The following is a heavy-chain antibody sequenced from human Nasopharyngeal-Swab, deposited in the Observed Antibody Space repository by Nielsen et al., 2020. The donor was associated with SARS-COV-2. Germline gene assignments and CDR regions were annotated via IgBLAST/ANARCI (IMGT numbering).Heavy chain of an antibody. CDR1: GGSFRTDW. CDR2: IDTDGAST. J-gene: IGHJ4*02. D-gene: IGHD2-15*01. CDR3: ARAVGGRDNY. V-gene: IGHV3-74*01. Sequence: GGSLRLSCTVSGGSFRTDWMHWVRQSPGKGLLWVSRIDTDGASTNYADSVKGRFTIFRDDATDILYLQMNSLRADDTAVYYCARAVGGRDNYWGQGDLVTLSS.